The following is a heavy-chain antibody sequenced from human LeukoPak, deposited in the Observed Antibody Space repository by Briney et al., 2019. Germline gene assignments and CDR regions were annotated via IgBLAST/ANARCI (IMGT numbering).Heavy chain of an antibody. J-gene: IGHJ4*02. CDR2: IWYDGSNE. V-gene: IGHV3-33*01. D-gene: IGHD3-10*01. CDR3: ARDHWTTLEYGSGSYSYYFDY. CDR1: GFTFSSYG. Sequence: GRSLRLSCAASGFTFSSYGMHWVRQAPGKGLEWVAVIWYDGSNEYYADSVRGRFTISRDNSKNTLYLQMNSLRAEDTAVYYCARDHWTTLEYGSGSYSYYFDYWGLGTLVTVSS.